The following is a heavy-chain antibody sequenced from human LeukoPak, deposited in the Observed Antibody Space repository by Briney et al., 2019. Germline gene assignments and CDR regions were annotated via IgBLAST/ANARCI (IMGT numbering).Heavy chain of an antibody. CDR2: INPNSGGT. CDR1: GYTFTGYY. CDR3: ARDLGYCSGGSCYWGYYFDY. D-gene: IGHD2-15*01. Sequence: ASVKVSCKASGYTFTGYYMHWVRQAPGQGLEWMGWINPNSGGTNYAQKFQGWVTMTRDTAISTAYMELSRLRSDDTAVYYCARDLGYCSGGSCYWGYYFDYWGQGTLVTVSS. J-gene: IGHJ4*02. V-gene: IGHV1-2*04.